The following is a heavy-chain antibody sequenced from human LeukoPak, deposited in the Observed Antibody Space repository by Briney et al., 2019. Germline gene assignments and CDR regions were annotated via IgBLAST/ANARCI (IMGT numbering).Heavy chain of an antibody. CDR2: INPSGGST. J-gene: IGHJ4*02. CDR1: GYTFTSYY. D-gene: IGHD3-10*01. CDR3: ARDPEGSGSYTPFDY. Sequence: ASVKVSCKASGYTFTSYYMHWVRQAPGQGLEWMGIINPSGGSTSYAQKFQGRVTMTRDTSTSTVYMELSSLRSEDTAVYYCARDPEGSGSYTPFDYWGQGTLVTVSS. V-gene: IGHV1-46*01.